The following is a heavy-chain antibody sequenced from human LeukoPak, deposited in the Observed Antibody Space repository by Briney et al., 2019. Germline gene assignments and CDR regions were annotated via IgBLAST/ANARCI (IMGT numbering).Heavy chain of an antibody. CDR3: AKEDTAGSTGSADY. CDR2: ISGSGDST. D-gene: IGHD2-2*01. J-gene: IGHJ4*02. V-gene: IGHV3-23*01. Sequence: PGGSLRLSCAASGFTFSSYAMSWVRQAPGKGLEWVSVISGSGDSTYYADSVKGRFTISRDNSKNTLYLHMNSLRAEDTAVYFCAKEDTAGSTGSADYWGQGTLGTVSS. CDR1: GFTFSSYA.